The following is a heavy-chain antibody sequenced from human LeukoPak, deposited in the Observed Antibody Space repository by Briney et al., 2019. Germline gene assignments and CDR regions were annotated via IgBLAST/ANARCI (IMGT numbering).Heavy chain of an antibody. V-gene: IGHV3-48*03. CDR2: ISSSGSAI. D-gene: IGHD2-2*01. CDR3: ARHGRSSTYSQLDY. J-gene: IGHJ4*02. Sequence: QPGGSLRLSCAASGFTFSSYEMNWVRQAPGKGLEWVSYISSSGSAIHYADSVKGRFTISRDSAKNSLNLQMNSLRVEDTAVYYCARHGRSSTYSQLDYWGQGTLVTVSS. CDR1: GFTFSSYE.